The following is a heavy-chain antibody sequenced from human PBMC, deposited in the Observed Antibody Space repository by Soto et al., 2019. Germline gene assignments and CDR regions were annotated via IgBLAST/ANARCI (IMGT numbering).Heavy chain of an antibody. J-gene: IGHJ6*02. Sequence: ASVKVSCKASGYTFTSYYMHWVRQAPGQGLEWMGWISAYNGNTNYAQKLQGRVTMTTDTSTSTACMELRSLRSDDTAVYYCARGGWQWLPHYYYYYGMDVWGQGTTVTVS. CDR2: ISAYNGNT. V-gene: IGHV1-18*04. D-gene: IGHD6-19*01. CDR1: GYTFTSYY. CDR3: ARGGWQWLPHYYYYYGMDV.